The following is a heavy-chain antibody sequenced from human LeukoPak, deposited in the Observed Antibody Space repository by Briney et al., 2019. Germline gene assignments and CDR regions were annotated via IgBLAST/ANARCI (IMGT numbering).Heavy chain of an antibody. V-gene: IGHV4-59*01. J-gene: IGHJ4*02. CDR3: ARVGYSSSGNYYNDRGAFDY. CDR1: GFSFSSFG. CDR2: IYYSGST. Sequence: GTLRLSCAASGFSFSSFGMSWVRQAPGKGLEWIGYIYYSGSTNYNPSLKSRVTISVDTSKNQFSLKLSSVTAADTAVYYCARVGYSSSGNYYNDRGAFDYWGQGTLVTVSS. D-gene: IGHD3-10*01.